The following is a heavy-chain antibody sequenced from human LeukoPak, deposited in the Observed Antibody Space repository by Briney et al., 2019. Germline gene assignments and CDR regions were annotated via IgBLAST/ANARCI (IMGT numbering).Heavy chain of an antibody. J-gene: IGHJ4*02. Sequence: RASVKVSCKASGYTFTSYGISWVRQAPGQGLEWMGWISAYNGNTNYAQKLQGRVTMTTDTSTSTAYMELRSLRSDDTAVYYCARDRQAARWLQSPVDCWGQGTLVTVSS. D-gene: IGHD5-24*01. CDR1: GYTFTSYG. CDR3: ARDRQAARWLQSPVDC. V-gene: IGHV1-18*01. CDR2: ISAYNGNT.